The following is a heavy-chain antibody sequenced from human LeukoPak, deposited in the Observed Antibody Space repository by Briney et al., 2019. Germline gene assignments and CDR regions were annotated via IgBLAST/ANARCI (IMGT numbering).Heavy chain of an antibody. Sequence: ASVKVSCKASGYTFTGYYMHWVRQAPGKGLEWMGGFDPEDGETIYAQKFQGRVTMTEDTSTDTAYMELSSLRSEDTAVYYCATLVVRETMYNWFDPWGQGTLVTVSS. J-gene: IGHJ5*02. CDR3: ATLVVRETMYNWFDP. CDR2: FDPEDGET. D-gene: IGHD3-10*01. V-gene: IGHV1-24*01. CDR1: GYTFTGYY.